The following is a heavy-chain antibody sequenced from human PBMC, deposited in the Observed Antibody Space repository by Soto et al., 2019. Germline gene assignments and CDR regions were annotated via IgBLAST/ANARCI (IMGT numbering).Heavy chain of an antibody. D-gene: IGHD2-2*01. J-gene: IGHJ6*02. CDR2: IYYSGST. CDR3: ARDRGILGYCSSTSCYSDWYYGMDV. CDR1: GGSISRGGYY. Sequence: TSETLSLTCTVSGGSISRGGYYWSWIRQHPGKGLEWIGYIYYSGSTYYNPSLKSRVTISVDTSKNQFSLKLSSVTAADTAVYYCARDRGILGYCSSTSCYSDWYYGMDVWGQGTTVTVSS. V-gene: IGHV4-31*03.